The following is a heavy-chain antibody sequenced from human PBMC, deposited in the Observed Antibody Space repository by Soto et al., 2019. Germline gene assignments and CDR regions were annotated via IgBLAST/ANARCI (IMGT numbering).Heavy chain of an antibody. V-gene: IGHV3-21*01. CDR3: ARDDADTAMGRVDY. J-gene: IGHJ4*02. CDR2: ISSSSSYI. D-gene: IGHD5-18*01. CDR1: GFTFSSYS. Sequence: GGSLRLSCAASGFTFSSYSMNWVRQAPGKGLEWVSSISSSSSYIYYADSVKGRFTISRDNAKNSLYLQMNSLRAEDTAVYYCARDDADTAMGRVDYWGQGTMVTV.